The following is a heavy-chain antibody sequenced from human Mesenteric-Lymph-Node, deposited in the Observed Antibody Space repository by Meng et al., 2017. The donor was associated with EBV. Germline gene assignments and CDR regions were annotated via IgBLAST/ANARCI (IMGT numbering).Heavy chain of an antibody. Sequence: QVQPPQGGAGPLKPSETLSPPCAVYGGSFSGYYCSWIRQPPGKGLEWIGEINHSGSTNYIPYLKSLATISVETSKNQFSLKLSSVTAADTAVYYCARGYGSGHLWGQGTLVTVSS. CDR2: INHSGST. CDR3: ARGYGSGHL. V-gene: IGHV4-34*01. J-gene: IGHJ4*02. CDR1: GGSFSGYY. D-gene: IGHD3-10*01.